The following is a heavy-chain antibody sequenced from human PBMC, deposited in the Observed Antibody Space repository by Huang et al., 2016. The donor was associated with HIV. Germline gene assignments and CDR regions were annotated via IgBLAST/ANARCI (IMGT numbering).Heavy chain of an antibody. CDR2: SKQDESEK. CDR1: TFTFGAYW. V-gene: IGHV3-7*01. J-gene: IGHJ6*02. D-gene: IGHD1-7*01. Sequence: VESGGRSVQPGGSIKLSCVGSTFTFGAYWMSLVRQPPGKGLEWVANSKQDESEKYYVDSVKGRFNISRDNARKVLFLEMDKLRVEDTAMYFCATKTAGMDIWGQGTTVTVSS. CDR3: ATKTAGMDI.